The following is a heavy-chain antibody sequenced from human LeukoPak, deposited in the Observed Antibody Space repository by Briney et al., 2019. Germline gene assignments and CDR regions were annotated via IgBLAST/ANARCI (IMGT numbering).Heavy chain of an antibody. CDR2: IRSKSNNFAT. Sequence: GGSLRLSCAASGFIFSGSAMHWVRQAPGKGLEWVALIRSKSNNFATAYGAPVRGRFTASRDDSRNTAYLQMNSLKTEDTAVYYCTSLTPKTPWGQGTLVTVSS. V-gene: IGHV3-73*01. CDR3: TSLTPKTP. J-gene: IGHJ5*02. CDR1: GFIFSGSA. D-gene: IGHD2-15*01.